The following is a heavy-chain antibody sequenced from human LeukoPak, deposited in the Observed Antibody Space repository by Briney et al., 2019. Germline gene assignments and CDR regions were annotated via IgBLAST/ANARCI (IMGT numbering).Heavy chain of an antibody. CDR2: INRDGRAT. J-gene: IGHJ4*02. D-gene: IGHD3-22*01. CDR3: ARDRPYDSIGDPIDY. Sequence: GGSLRLSCAASGFAFRNYWMHWVRQGPGKGLLWVSRINRDGRATSYADSVKGRFTISRDNAKNSLYLQMNTLRAEDTAVYYCARDRPYDSIGDPIDYWGQGTLVTVSS. V-gene: IGHV3-74*01. CDR1: GFAFRNYW.